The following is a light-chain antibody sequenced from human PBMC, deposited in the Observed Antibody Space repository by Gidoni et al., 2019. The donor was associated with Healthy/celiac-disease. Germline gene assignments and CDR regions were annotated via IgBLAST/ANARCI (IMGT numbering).Light chain of an antibody. CDR2: WAS. V-gene: IGKV4-1*01. Sequence: DIVMTQSPDSLAVSLCERATINCKSSKSVLYSSNNKNYLAWYQQKPGQPPKLLIYWASTRESGVPDRFSGSGSGTDFTLTISSLQAEDVAVYYCQQYYSWETFGQGTKVEIK. CDR3: QQYYSWET. J-gene: IGKJ1*01. CDR1: KSVLYSSNNKNY.